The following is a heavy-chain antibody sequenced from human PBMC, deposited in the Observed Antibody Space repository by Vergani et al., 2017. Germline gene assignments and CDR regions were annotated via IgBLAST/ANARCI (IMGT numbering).Heavy chain of an antibody. CDR1: GGSISSYY. D-gene: IGHD2-2*01. CDR2: IYTSGST. V-gene: IGHV4-4*07. Sequence: QVQLQESGPGLVKPSETLSLTCTVSGGSISSYYWSWIRQPAGKGLEWIGRIYTSGSTNYHPSLKSRVTMSVDTSKNQFSLKLSSVTAADTAVYYCARASCSSTSCYPPLDWFDPWGQGTLVTVSS. CDR3: ARASCSSTSCYPPLDWFDP. J-gene: IGHJ5*02.